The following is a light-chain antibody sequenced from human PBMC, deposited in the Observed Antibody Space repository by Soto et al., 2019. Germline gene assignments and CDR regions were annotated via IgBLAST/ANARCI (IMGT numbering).Light chain of an antibody. CDR3: EHYVNAPQYT. J-gene: IGKJ2*01. CDR1: QCVSHNY. Sequence: EIVLTQYQATLPWSPGVRATCSCIASQCVSHNYLACYKQKPGQAPRLLIYGASTMASDIEGRFSGSGSGTDCTRSISRLESDYVAVYYCEHYVNAPQYTVGQGTKLEFK. V-gene: IGKV3-20*01. CDR2: GAS.